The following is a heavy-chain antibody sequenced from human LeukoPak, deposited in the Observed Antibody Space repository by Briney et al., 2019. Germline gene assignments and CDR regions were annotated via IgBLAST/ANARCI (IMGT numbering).Heavy chain of an antibody. V-gene: IGHV4-61*01. J-gene: IGHJ4*02. CDR2: IYYSGST. CDR1: GGSVSSGSYY. Sequence: SETLSLTCTVSGGSVSSGSYYWSWIRQPPGKGLEWMGYIYYSGSTNYNPSLKSRVTISVDTSKNQFSLKLSSVTAADTAVYYCARDPAGPYFWNYNYFDYWGQGTLVAVSS. D-gene: IGHD1-7*01. CDR3: ARDPAGPYFWNYNYFDY.